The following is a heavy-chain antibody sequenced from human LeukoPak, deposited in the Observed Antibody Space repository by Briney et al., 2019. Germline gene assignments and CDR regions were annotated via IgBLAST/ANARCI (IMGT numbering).Heavy chain of an antibody. CDR3: ASIGRDY. V-gene: IGHV3-21*01. CDR1: GFTFSSYG. D-gene: IGHD1-26*01. Sequence: GGSLRLSCAASGFTFSSYGMNCVRQAPGKGPEWVSSISSISTYTHYADSVKGRFTISRDNAKNSLYLQMNSLRAEDTAVYYCASIGRDYWGQGTLVTVSS. CDR2: ISSISTYT. J-gene: IGHJ4*02.